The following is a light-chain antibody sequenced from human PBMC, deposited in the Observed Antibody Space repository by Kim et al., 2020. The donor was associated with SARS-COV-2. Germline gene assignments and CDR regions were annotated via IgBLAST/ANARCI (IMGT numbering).Light chain of an antibody. CDR1: QTVRSN. Sequence: SVSPGEGVTLSCRASQTVRSNLAWYQQKPGQAPRLLIYGASVRATTVPARFTGSGSGTEFTLTFSSLQSEDFAVYYCQQYNDWPYTFGQGTKLEIK. V-gene: IGKV3-15*01. CDR2: GAS. CDR3: QQYNDWPYT. J-gene: IGKJ2*01.